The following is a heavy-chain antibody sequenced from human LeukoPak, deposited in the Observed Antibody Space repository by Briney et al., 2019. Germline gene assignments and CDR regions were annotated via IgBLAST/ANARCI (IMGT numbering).Heavy chain of an antibody. CDR1: AYPVFKYV. CDR3: SRGRATLRTQCLTL. D-gene: IGHD5-24*01. Sequence: APLRVSSTTSAYPVFKYVINWVRHAPGQGLEWMGWMNANSGNTDYAQKFQGRVTITRNTSISTAYMELSGLRYEETPAYYFSRGRATLRTQCLTLGGEGTRVTVSS. CDR2: MNANSGNT. J-gene: IGHJ4*02. V-gene: IGHV1-8*03.